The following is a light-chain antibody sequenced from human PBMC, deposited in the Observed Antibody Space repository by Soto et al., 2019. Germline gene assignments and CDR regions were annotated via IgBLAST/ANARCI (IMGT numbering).Light chain of an antibody. CDR1: QSVKTF. Sequence: EIVLTQSPATLSLSPGERATLSCRASQSVKTFLVWYQQKPGQAPRLLIYGASTRATGIPARFSGSGSGTEFTLTISSLQSEDFAVYYCQQYNNWVTFGPGTKVDIK. J-gene: IGKJ3*01. CDR2: GAS. CDR3: QQYNNWVT. V-gene: IGKV3-15*01.